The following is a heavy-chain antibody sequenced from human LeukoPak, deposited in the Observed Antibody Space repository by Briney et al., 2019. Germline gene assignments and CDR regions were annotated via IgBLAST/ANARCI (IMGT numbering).Heavy chain of an antibody. CDR1: GGSISSYY. CDR3: TRGGGSYYSPIDY. V-gene: IGHV4-59*01. D-gene: IGHD1-26*01. Sequence: PSETLSLTCTVSGGSISSYYWSWIRQPPGKGLEGIGYIYYSGSTNYNPSLKSRVTISVDTSKNQFSLKLSSVTAADTAVYYCTRGGGSYYSPIDYWGQGTLVTVSS. J-gene: IGHJ4*02. CDR2: IYYSGST.